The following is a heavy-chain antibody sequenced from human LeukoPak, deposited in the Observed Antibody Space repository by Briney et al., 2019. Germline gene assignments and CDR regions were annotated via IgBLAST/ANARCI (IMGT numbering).Heavy chain of an antibody. CDR1: GGSFSGYY. CDR3: ARGGLRFLAW. D-gene: IGHD3-3*01. J-gene: IGHJ4*02. V-gene: IGHV4-34*01. CDR2: INHSGST. Sequence: SETLSLTCAVYGGSFSGYYWSWIRQPPGKGLEWIGEINHSGSTNYNPSLKSRVTISVDTSKNQFSLKLSSVTAADTAVYYCARGGLRFLAWWGQGTLVTVSS.